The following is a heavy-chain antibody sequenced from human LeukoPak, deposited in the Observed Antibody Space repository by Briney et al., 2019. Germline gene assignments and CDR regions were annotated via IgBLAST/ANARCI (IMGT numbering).Heavy chain of an antibody. Sequence: SETLSLTCAVYGGSFSGYYWSWIRQPPGKGLEWIGEINHSGSTNYNPSLKSRVTISVDTSKNQFSLKLSSVTAADTAVYYCARYSGGYVAFDIWGQGTMVTVSS. CDR1: GGSFSGYY. J-gene: IGHJ3*02. D-gene: IGHD1-26*01. V-gene: IGHV4-34*01. CDR3: ARYSGGYVAFDI. CDR2: INHSGST.